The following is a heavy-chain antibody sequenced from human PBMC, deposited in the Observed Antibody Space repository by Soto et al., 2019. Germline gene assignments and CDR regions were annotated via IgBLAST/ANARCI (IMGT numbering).Heavy chain of an antibody. CDR1: GVSISSYY. J-gene: IGHJ6*02. CDR2: IYYSGSI. CDR3: ARVSSAAGSNNYYAMDV. D-gene: IGHD6-13*01. Sequence: TSETLSLTCTVSGVSISSYYWSWIRQPPGKGLEWIGYIYYSGSINYNPSLKSRVTISGDTSKNQFSLKVSSVTAADTAVYYCARVSSAAGSNNYYAMDVWGQGTTVTVSS. V-gene: IGHV4-59*01.